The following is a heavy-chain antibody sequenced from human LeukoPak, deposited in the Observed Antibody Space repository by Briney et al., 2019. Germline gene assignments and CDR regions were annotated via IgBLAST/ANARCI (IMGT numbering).Heavy chain of an antibody. CDR1: RGSINSYY. D-gene: IGHD1-14*01. V-gene: IGHV4-59*08. CDR2: IYYSGST. CDR3: ARHTELGGDFDY. Sequence: KSSETLSLTCTVSRGSINSYYWSWIRQPPGKGLEWIGYIYYSGSTNDNPSLKSRVTISVDTSKNQFSLKLSSVTAADTAVYYCARHTELGGDFDYWGQGTLVTVSS. J-gene: IGHJ4*02.